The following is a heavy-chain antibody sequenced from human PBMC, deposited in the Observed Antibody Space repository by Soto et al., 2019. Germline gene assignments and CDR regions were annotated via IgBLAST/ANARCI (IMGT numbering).Heavy chain of an antibody. CDR1: GGSFSSRNW. Sequence: QVQLVESGPGLVKPSGTLSLTCAVSGGSFSSRNWWSWVRQPAGKVLEWIGEVYQSGSTNYNPSLKSRVTMSVDKSKNQASLKVFSVTAADTAVYYCARTRGTHLLAYWGQGALVAVSS. J-gene: IGHJ4*02. V-gene: IGHV4-4*02. CDR2: VYQSGST. CDR3: ARTRGTHLLAY. D-gene: IGHD1-26*01.